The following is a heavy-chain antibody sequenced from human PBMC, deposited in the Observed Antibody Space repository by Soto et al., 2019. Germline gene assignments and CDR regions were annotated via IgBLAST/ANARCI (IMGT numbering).Heavy chain of an antibody. CDR3: ACSVWAAADTGAFDI. Sequence: QVQLVQSGAEVKKPGSSVKVSCKASGCTFSSYAISWVRQAPGQGLEWMGGIIPIVGTANYAQKFQGRVKITAAESTSTAYMVLSSQRSEDTAVYYCACSVWAAADTGAFDIWGQGTMVTVSS. V-gene: IGHV1-69*12. J-gene: IGHJ3*02. D-gene: IGHD6-13*01. CDR1: GCTFSSYA. CDR2: IIPIVGTA.